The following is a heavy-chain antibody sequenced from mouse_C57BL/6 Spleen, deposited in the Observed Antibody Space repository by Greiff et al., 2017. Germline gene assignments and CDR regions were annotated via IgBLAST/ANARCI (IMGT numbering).Heavy chain of an antibody. CDR1: GYTFTDYN. J-gene: IGHJ3*01. CDR2: INPNNGGT. D-gene: IGHD1-1*02. V-gene: IGHV1-18*01. CDR3: ARGVGLVAWFAY. Sequence: VQLQQSGPELVKPGASVKIPCKASGYTFTDYNMDWVKQSHGKSLEWIGDINPNNGGTIYNQKFKGKATLTVDKSSSTAYMELRSLTSEDTAVYYCARGVGLVAWFAYWGQGTLVTVSA.